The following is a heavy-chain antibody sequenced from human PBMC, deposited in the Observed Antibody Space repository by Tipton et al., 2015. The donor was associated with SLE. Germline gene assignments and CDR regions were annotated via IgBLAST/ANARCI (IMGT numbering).Heavy chain of an antibody. D-gene: IGHD2-2*01. CDR1: GGSISSGSYY. Sequence: SLTCTVSGGSISSGSYYWSWIRQPAGKGLEWLGRIYTSGSTNYNPSLKSRVTISVDTSKNQFSLKLSSVTAADTAVYYCARDEAVVVQGPGVAFDIWGQGTMVTVSS. CDR2: IYTSGST. CDR3: ARDEAVVVQGPGVAFDI. J-gene: IGHJ3*02. V-gene: IGHV4-61*02.